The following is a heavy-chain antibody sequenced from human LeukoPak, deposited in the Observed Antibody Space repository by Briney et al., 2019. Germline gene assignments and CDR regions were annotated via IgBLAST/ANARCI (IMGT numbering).Heavy chain of an antibody. CDR1: GDSISGFY. Sequence: PSETLSLTCTVSGDSISGFYWNWIRQPPGKGLEWIGHVYDSGSTTYNPSVKSRVIISQDTSKNEFSLKLKSVTAADTAVYYCARGHYSSGWYSDYWGQGALVSVSS. CDR3: ARGHYSSGWYSDY. CDR2: VYDSGST. D-gene: IGHD6-19*01. V-gene: IGHV4-59*01. J-gene: IGHJ4*02.